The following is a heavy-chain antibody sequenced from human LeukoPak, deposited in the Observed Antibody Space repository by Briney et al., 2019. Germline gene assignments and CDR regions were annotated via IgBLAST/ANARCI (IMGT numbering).Heavy chain of an antibody. CDR2: IYTSGST. D-gene: IGHD3-16*01. CDR3: ARQSWGYYYCMDV. CDR1: GGSISSYY. J-gene: IGHJ6*03. V-gene: IGHV4-4*09. Sequence: PSETLSLTCTVSGGSISSYYWSWIRQPPGKGLEWIGYIYTSGSTNYNPSLKSRVTISVDTSKNQFSLKLSSVTAADTAVYYCARQSWGYYYCMDVWGKGTTVTVSS.